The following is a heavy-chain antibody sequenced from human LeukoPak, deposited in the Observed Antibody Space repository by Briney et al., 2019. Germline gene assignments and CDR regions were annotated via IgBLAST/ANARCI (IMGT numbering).Heavy chain of an antibody. CDR3: ARGPYDSSGYP. D-gene: IGHD3-22*01. J-gene: IGHJ5*02. Sequence: PGGSLRLSCAASGFTVSSNYMSWVSQAPGKGLEWVSVIYSGGSTYYADSVKGRFTISRDNAKNSLYLQMNSLRAEDTAVYYCARGPYDSSGYPWGQGTLVTVSS. CDR2: IYSGGST. V-gene: IGHV3-53*01. CDR1: GFTVSSNY.